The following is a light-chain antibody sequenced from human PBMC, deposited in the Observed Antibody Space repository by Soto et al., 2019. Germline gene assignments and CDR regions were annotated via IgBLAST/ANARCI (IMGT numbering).Light chain of an antibody. V-gene: IGKV3-15*01. Sequence: IMMTQSPATLSVSLGERATLSCRAGQTIYSNVAWYQQRPGQAPRLLIYRASTRATGVPARFSGSGSGTEFTLTISSLQSEDFASYYCQQYQNLWTFGQGTKVEIK. CDR1: QTIYSN. CDR3: QQYQNLWT. J-gene: IGKJ1*01. CDR2: RAS.